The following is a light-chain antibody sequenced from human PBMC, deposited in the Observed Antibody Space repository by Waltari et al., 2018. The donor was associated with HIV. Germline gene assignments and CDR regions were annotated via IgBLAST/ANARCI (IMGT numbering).Light chain of an antibody. V-gene: IGKV3-20*01. CDR1: QSVSSNY. CDR3: QQHGNSPT. CDR2: DAS. Sequence: EIVLTQSPGTLSLSPGESATLSCRASQSVSSNYLAWYQQKHGQGPRRLINDASHRAAGIPDRFSGSGSGSDFTLTIRRLEPEDFAVYYCQQHGNSPTFGGGTKVEIK. J-gene: IGKJ4*01.